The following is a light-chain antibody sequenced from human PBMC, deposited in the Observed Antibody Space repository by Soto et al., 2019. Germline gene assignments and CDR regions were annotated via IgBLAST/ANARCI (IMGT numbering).Light chain of an antibody. CDR2: KAS. CDR1: QTISSW. Sequence: DIQMTQSRSTLCGSVGYRFTTTCRASQTISSWLAWYQQKPGKDPKLLIYKASTLDSGLPSRFRGSGSGTDFTLTISGLQPDDFATYYSQQYTSYYTFGTGNKVDIK. V-gene: IGKV1-5*03. J-gene: IGKJ3*01. CDR3: QQYTSYYT.